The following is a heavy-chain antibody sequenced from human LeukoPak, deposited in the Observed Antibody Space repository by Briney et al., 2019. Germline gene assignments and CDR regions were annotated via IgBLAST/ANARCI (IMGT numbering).Heavy chain of an antibody. D-gene: IGHD2-2*01. J-gene: IGHJ6*02. V-gene: IGHV3-23*01. CDR2: ISGSGGST. CDR3: AKAPLLVPAAMYYYYGMDV. CDR1: GFTFSGYA. Sequence: QTGGSLRLSCAASGFTFSGYAMSWVRQAPGKGLEWVSAISGSGGSTYYADSVKGRFTISRDNSKNTLYLQMNSLRAEDTAVYYCAKAPLLVPAAMYYYYGMDVWGQGTTVTVSS.